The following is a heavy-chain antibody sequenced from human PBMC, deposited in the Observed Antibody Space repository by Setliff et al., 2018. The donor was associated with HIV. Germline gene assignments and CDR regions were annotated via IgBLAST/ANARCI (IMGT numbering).Heavy chain of an antibody. V-gene: IGHV5-51*01. Sequence: GESLKISCKGSGYSXTXXWXXXXXQMAGXXXXXXXXIYPGXSDTRYSPSSXGQVTISADKXINTACLQWSSLKXXXXAMYYCARHSGXGGXGFDYWGQGXLVXXSS. CDR3: ARHSGXGGXGFDY. CDR2: IYPGXSDT. J-gene: IGHJ4*02. D-gene: IGHD3-16*01. CDR1: GYSXTXXW.